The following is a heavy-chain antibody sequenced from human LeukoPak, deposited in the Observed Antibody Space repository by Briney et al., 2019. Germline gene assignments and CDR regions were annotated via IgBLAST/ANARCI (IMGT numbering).Heavy chain of an antibody. V-gene: IGHV3-11*01. D-gene: IGHD4-11*01. CDR3: ATYSTSPRRAFDY. Sequence: GGSLRLSCAASGFTFSDYYMSWIRQAPGKGLEWVSYISNSHTDIYYADSVKGRFTISRDNAKNSLFLQMNSLRAEDSAVYYRATYSTSPRRAFDYWGQGTLVTVSS. CDR1: GFTFSDYY. CDR2: ISNSHTDI. J-gene: IGHJ4*02.